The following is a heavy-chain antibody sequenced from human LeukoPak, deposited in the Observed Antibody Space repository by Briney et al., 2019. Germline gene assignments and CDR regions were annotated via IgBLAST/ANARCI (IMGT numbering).Heavy chain of an antibody. CDR2: IWYDGSNK. J-gene: IGHJ4*02. V-gene: IGHV3-33*01. CDR3: ARVGITGTFYYGVDY. Sequence: GGSLRLSCAASGFTFSSYGMHWVRQPPGKGLEWVAVIWYDGSNKYYADSVKGRFTISRDNSKNTLYLQMNSLRAEDTAVYYCARVGITGTFYYGVDYWGQGTLVTVSS. CDR1: GFTFSSYG. D-gene: IGHD1-20*01.